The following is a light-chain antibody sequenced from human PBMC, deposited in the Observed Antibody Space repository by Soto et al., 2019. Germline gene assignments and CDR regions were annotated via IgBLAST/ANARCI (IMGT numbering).Light chain of an antibody. Sequence: DIHLTQSPSFLSSSLGDRVTITCRASQGINTFLAWYQQKAGKAPKLLIYAASTLQSGVPSRFSGSGSGTDFTLTISSLQSQDFATYYCQQLHTYPITFGQGTRLEI. CDR3: QQLHTYPIT. V-gene: IGKV1-9*01. CDR1: QGINTF. CDR2: AAS. J-gene: IGKJ5*01.